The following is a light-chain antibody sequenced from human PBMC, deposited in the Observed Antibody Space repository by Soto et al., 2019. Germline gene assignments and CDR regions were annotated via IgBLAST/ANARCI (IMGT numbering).Light chain of an antibody. Sequence: EIVLTQSPGILSLSPGERASLSCGASQSISSSFLAWYQQKPGQAPRLLIYGASSRATGIPDRFSRTGSETDLTLTISRLEPEDFAVYYCQQYDNSPITFGQGTRLEI. V-gene: IGKV3-20*01. CDR2: GAS. J-gene: IGKJ5*01. CDR3: QQYDNSPIT. CDR1: QSISSSF.